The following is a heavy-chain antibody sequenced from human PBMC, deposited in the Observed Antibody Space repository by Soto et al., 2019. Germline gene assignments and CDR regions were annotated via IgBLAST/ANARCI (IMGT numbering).Heavy chain of an antibody. CDR2: VSSSGNT. V-gene: IGHV4-4*07. J-gene: IGHJ6*02. CDR3: ERADYDILTGSYAMDV. D-gene: IGHD3-9*01. Sequence: QVQLQESGPGLVKPSETLSLTCTVSGGSMGNYYWFWIRQPAGKGLEWIGRVSSSGNTNDNPSLKSRATMSIDTSRNQFSLRLSSVTAADTAVYYCERADYDILTGSYAMDVWGQGTTVTVSS. CDR1: GGSMGNYY.